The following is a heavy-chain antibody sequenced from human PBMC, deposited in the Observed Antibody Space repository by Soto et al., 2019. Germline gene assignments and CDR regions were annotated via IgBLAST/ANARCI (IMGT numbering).Heavy chain of an antibody. CDR2: IIPILGIA. J-gene: IGHJ6*02. CDR1: GGTFSSYT. CDR3: ALAGSFNYYYYGMDV. Sequence: QVQLVQSGAEVKKPGSSVKVSCKASGGTFSSYTIRWVRQAPGQGLEWMGRIIPILGIANYAQKFQGRVTITADKSTSTAYMELSSLRSEDTAVYYCALAGSFNYYYYGMDVWGQGTTVTVSS. D-gene: IGHD3-10*01. V-gene: IGHV1-69*02.